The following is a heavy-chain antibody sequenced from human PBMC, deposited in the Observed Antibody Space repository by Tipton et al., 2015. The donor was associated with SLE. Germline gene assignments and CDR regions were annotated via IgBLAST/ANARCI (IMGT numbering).Heavy chain of an antibody. V-gene: IGHV3-74*01. J-gene: IGHJ4*02. D-gene: IGHD5-18*01. CDR3: VREGDTAFDY. Sequence: LSLTCAASGFNFRRNWMHWVRQVPGKGLVWVSRMNSDGSNIFYSDSVKGRFTISRDNAKNTVYLQMNSLRAEDTAVYYCVREGDTAFDYWGQGTLVPVSS. CDR1: GFNFRRNW. CDR2: MNSDGSNI.